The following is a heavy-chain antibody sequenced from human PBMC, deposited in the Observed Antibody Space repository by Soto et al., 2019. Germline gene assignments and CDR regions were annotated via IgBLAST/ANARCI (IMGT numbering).Heavy chain of an antibody. CDR3: APWLGAFDY. CDR1: RFTFTNYW. J-gene: IGHJ4*02. Sequence: PXXSLRLSCAASRFTFTNYWMSWVRQAPGKRLEWVXHIKTXGNNKSSAESVXGRYTISXXNSNKTLHLQMNSLRAEDTAVYYCAPWLGAFDYWGKGTLVTVSS. CDR2: IKTXGNNK. V-gene: IGHV3-7*01. D-gene: IGHD5-18*01.